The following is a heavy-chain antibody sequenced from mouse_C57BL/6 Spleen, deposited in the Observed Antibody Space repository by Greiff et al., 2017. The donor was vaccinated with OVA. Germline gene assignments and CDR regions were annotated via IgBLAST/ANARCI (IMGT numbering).Heavy chain of an antibody. CDR2: IDPETGGT. V-gene: IGHV1-15*01. D-gene: IGHD1-1*01. CDR3: TRSRGDRYGSSYFDY. Sequence: VQLQQSGAELVRPGASVTLSCKASGYTFTDYEMHWVKQTPVHGLEWIGAIDPETGGTAYNQKFKGKAILTADKSSSTAYMELRSLTSEDSAVYYCTRSRGDRYGSSYFDYWGQGTTLTVSS. CDR1: GYTFTDYE. J-gene: IGHJ2*01.